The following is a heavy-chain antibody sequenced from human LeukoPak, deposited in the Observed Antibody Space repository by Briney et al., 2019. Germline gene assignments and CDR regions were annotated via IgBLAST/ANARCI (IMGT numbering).Heavy chain of an antibody. CDR3: ARHDHCTSTSCYEHFHH. CDR2: IYHSGST. D-gene: IGHD2-2*01. CDR1: GYSISSGYY. Sequence: SETLSLTCAVSGYSISSGYYWGWIRQPPGKGLEWIGSIYHSGSTYYSPSLKSRVTISVDTSKNQFSLKVSSVTAADTAVYYCARHDHCTSTSCYEHFHHWGQGTLVTVSS. J-gene: IGHJ1*01. V-gene: IGHV4-38-2*01.